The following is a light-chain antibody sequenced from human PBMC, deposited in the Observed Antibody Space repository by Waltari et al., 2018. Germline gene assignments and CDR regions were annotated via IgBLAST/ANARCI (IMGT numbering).Light chain of an antibody. Sequence: SYVVTQSPSVSVAPGETARITCGGDNIGSKSVHWYQQRPGQAPVLVISYDSDRPSGIPARFSGSNSGNTATLTISWVEADYEADYYCLVWHSTTDHHGVFGGGTKLTVL. CDR3: LVWHSTTDHHGV. J-gene: IGLJ2*01. CDR2: YDS. V-gene: IGLV3-21*04. CDR1: NIGSKS.